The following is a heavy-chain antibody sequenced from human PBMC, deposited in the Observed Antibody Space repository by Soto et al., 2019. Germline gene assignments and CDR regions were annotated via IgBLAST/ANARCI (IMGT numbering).Heavy chain of an antibody. CDR3: ARDLVTGTWDYYYGMDV. CDR1: GYTFTGYY. D-gene: IGHD1-7*01. V-gene: IGHV1-2*04. CDR2: INPNSGGT. Sequence: VASVKVSCKASGYTFTGYYMHWVRQAPGQGLEWMGWINPNSGGTNYAQKFQGWVTMTRDTSISTAYMELSRLRSDDTAVYYCARDLVTGTWDYYYGMDVWGQGTTVTVSS. J-gene: IGHJ6*02.